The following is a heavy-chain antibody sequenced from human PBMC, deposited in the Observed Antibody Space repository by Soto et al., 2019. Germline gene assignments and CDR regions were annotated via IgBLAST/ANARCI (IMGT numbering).Heavy chain of an antibody. CDR3: ARDLRYCSGGSCRYYYYGMDV. D-gene: IGHD2-15*01. J-gene: IGHJ6*02. CDR1: GGPFRSYA. CDR2: IIPIFGTA. V-gene: IGHV1-69*13. Sequence: SVKVSCNASGGPFRSYAISRVRQAPGQGLEWMGGIIPIFGTANYAQKFQGRVTITADESTSTAYMELSSLRPEDTAVYYCARDLRYCSGGSCRYYYYGMDVWGQGTTVTVSS.